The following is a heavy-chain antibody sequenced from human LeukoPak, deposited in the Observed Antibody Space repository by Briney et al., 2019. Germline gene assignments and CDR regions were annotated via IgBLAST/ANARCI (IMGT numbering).Heavy chain of an antibody. J-gene: IGHJ4*02. D-gene: IGHD6-6*01. CDR3: GHESSSSRIDY. CDR1: GGSISSSSYY. V-gene: IGHV4-39*01. CDR2: IYYSGST. Sequence: SETLSLTCTVSGGSISSSSYYWGWIRQPPGEGLEWIGSIYYSGSTYYNPSLKSRVTISVDTSKNQFSLKLSSVTAADTAVYYCGHESSSSRIDYWGQGTLVTVSS.